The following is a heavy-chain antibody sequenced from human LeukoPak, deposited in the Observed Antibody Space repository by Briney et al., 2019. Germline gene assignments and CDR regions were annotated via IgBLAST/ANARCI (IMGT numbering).Heavy chain of an antibody. CDR2: INHSGST. D-gene: IGHD3-22*01. CDR3: ARGLITMIAVADAYYFDY. V-gene: IGHV4-34*01. CDR1: GVSFSGYY. J-gene: IGHJ4*02. Sequence: SETLSLTCAVYGVSFSGYYWSWIRQPPGKGLEWIGEINHSGSTNYNPSLKSRVTISVDTSKNQFSLKLSSVTAADTAVYYCARGLITMIAVADAYYFDYWGQGTLVTVSS.